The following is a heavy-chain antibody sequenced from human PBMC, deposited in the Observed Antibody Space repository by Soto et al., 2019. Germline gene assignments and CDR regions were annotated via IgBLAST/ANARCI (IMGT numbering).Heavy chain of an antibody. CDR3: ARRGNRIRFEP. D-gene: IGHD2-15*01. J-gene: IGHJ5*02. Sequence: PGGSLRLSCASSVFTFSSYAMSCVRQSPGKWLEWVSAISGSGGSTYYADSVKGRFTISRDNSKNTLYLQMNSLRAEDTAVYYCARRGNRIRFEPWGQGTLVTVSS. V-gene: IGHV3-23*01. CDR2: ISGSGGST. CDR1: VFTFSSYA.